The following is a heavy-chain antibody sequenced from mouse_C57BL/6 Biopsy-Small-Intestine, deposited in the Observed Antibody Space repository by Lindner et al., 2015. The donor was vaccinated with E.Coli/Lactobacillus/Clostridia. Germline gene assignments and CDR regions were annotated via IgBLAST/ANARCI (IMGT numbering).Heavy chain of an antibody. V-gene: IGHV14-2*01. Sequence: EVQLQESGADLVKPGASVKLSCTASGFNIRDYYIHWVKQKTDQGLEWIGRIDPGDGESKYAPKFQDKATITADTSSNTAYLQLSSLTSEASAVYYCAREFITTLGYYFDYWGHGTTLTVSS. CDR2: IDPGDGES. CDR3: AREFITTLGYYFDY. D-gene: IGHD1-1*01. J-gene: IGHJ2*01. CDR1: GFNIRDYY.